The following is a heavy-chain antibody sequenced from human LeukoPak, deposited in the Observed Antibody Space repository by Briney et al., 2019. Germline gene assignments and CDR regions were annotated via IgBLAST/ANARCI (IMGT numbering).Heavy chain of an antibody. D-gene: IGHD6-19*01. J-gene: IGHJ4*02. Sequence: KPSETLSLTCTVSGGSISSSSYYWGWIRQPPGKGLEWIGSIYYSGSTYYNPSLKSRVTISVDTSKNQFSLKLSSVTAADTAVYYCARVVYGAVAGNRFDYWGQGTLVTVSS. V-gene: IGHV4-39*07. CDR3: ARVVYGAVAGNRFDY. CDR1: GGSISSSSYY. CDR2: IYYSGST.